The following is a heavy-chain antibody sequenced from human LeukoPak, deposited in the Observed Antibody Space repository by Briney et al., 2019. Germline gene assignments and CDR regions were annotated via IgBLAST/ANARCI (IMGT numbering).Heavy chain of an antibody. CDR1: GGSISSYY. V-gene: IGHV4-59*01. CDR2: IYYSGST. Sequence: SETLSLTCTVSGGSISSYYWSWIRQPPGKGREWIGDIYYSGSTNYNPSLKSRVTISVDTSKNQFSLKLSSVTAADTAVYYCARALPIGYCSGGSCYSGDYWGQGTLVTVSS. J-gene: IGHJ4*02. CDR3: ARALPIGYCSGGSCYSGDY. D-gene: IGHD2-15*01.